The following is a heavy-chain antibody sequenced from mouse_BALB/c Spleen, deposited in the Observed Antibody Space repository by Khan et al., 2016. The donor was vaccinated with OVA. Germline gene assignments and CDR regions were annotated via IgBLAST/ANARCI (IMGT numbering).Heavy chain of an antibody. V-gene: IGHV2-6-5*01. CDR2: IWGGGSS. D-gene: IGHD1-1*02. CDR3: AKGIWSYYFALDY. J-gene: IGHJ4*01. Sequence: QVQLKQSGPGLVAPSQSLSITCTVSGFSLTDYGVSWIRQPPGKGLEWLGVIWGGGSSYYNSDLKSRLIISKDNSKSQVFLQMNSLLTDDTAMYYCAKGIWSYYFALDYWSKGTSVTVSS. CDR1: GFSLTDYG.